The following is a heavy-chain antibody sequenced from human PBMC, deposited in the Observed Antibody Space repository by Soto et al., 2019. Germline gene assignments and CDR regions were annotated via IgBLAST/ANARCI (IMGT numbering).Heavy chain of an antibody. J-gene: IGHJ6*02. Sequence: QVQLQEPGPGLVKPSGTLSLTCAVSGGSISSSNWWSWVRQTPGKGLEWIGEIYHSGSTNYNPSLKSRVTISVDKSKNQFSPKLSSVSAADTAVYYCARERAFGESSPGYYYYGMDVWGQGTTVTVSS. CDR2: IYHSGST. CDR1: GGSISSSNW. D-gene: IGHD3-10*01. CDR3: ARERAFGESSPGYYYYGMDV. V-gene: IGHV4-4*02.